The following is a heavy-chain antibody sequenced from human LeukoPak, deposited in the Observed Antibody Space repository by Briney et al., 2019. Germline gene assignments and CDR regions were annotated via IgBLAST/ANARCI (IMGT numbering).Heavy chain of an antibody. Sequence: PSETLSLTCTVSGGSISSSSYYWGWIRQPPGKGLEWIGSIYYSGSTYYNLSLKSRVTISVDTSKNQFSLKLSSVTAADTAVYYCARAAAGTNDYWGQGTLVTVSS. CDR1: GGSISSSSYY. J-gene: IGHJ4*02. CDR3: ARAAAGTNDY. V-gene: IGHV4-39*07. CDR2: IYYSGST. D-gene: IGHD1-7*01.